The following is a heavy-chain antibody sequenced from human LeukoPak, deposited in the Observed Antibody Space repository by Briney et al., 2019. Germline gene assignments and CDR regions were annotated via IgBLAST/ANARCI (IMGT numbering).Heavy chain of an antibody. V-gene: IGHV3-23*01. Sequence: GGSLRLSCAASGFTFSSYAMSWVRQAPGKGLEWVSTITGSGGNTYYADSVKGRFTISRDNSKNTLYLQMNSLRAEDTAVYYCAKAHSSGYPQRPFDYWGQGTLVTVSS. CDR1: GFTFSSYA. D-gene: IGHD5-12*01. CDR3: AKAHSSGYPQRPFDY. CDR2: ITGSGGNT. J-gene: IGHJ4*02.